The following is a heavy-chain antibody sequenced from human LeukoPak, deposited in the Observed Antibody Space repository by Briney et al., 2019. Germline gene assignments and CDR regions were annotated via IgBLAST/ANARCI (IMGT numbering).Heavy chain of an antibody. D-gene: IGHD1-14*01. CDR1: GFTFSSYA. J-gene: IGHJ4*02. CDR3: TTGDRTGDY. CDR2: IKSTTYGGTT. V-gene: IGHV3-15*07. Sequence: GGSLRLSCAASGFTFSSYAMHWVRQAPGKGLEWVGRIKSTTYGGTTDYAAPVKGRFTISRDDSKNTLFLQMNSLKTGDTAVYYCTTGDRTGDYWGQGTLVTVSS.